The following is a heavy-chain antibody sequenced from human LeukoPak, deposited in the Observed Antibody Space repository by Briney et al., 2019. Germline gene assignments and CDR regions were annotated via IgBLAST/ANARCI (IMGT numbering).Heavy chain of an antibody. CDR1: GGSIRSYH. D-gene: IGHD6-19*01. CDR2: IYNSGST. CDR3: ARYSGSGLDY. J-gene: IGHJ4*02. V-gene: IGHV4-59*01. Sequence: SETLSLTCTVSGGSIRSYHWSWIRQPPGKGLEWIGYIYNSGSTNYSPSLKSRVTISVDTSKNQFSLKLSSVTAEDTAVYYCARYSGSGLDYWGQGTLVTVSS.